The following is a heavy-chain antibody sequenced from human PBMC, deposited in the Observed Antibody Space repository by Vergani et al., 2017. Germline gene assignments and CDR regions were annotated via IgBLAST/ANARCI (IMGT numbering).Heavy chain of an antibody. CDR2: FDPEDGET. CDR3: ATVGTSDFNIDY. Sequence: QVQLVPSGAEVKKPGASVKVSCKVSGYTLTELSMHWVRQAPGKGLEWMGGFDPEDGETIYAKKFQGRVTMTEDTATDTAYMELSSLKSEDTAVYYCATVGTSDFNIDYWGQGTLVTVSS. J-gene: IGHJ4*02. V-gene: IGHV1-24*01. D-gene: IGHD2/OR15-2a*01. CDR1: GYTLTELS.